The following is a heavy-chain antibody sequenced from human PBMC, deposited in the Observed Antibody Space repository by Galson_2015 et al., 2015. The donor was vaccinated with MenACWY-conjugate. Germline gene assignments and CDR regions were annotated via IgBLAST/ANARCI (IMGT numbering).Heavy chain of an antibody. D-gene: IGHD1-1*01. CDR1: GFTLNNYW. J-gene: IGHJ4*02. CDR3: ARDNNWSFDS. V-gene: IGHV3-74*01. CDR2: IKADGSFS. Sequence: SLRLSCAASGFTLNNYWMHWVRQPPGKGLEWISYIKADGSFSNYADSVKGRFTISTDNAKNMVYLQMDGLGDEDTAVYFCARDNNWSFDSWGQGTLVTVPS.